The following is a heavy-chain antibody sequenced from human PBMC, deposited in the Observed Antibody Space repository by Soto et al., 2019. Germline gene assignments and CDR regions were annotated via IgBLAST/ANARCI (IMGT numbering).Heavy chain of an antibody. D-gene: IGHD3-22*01. Sequence: ASVKVSCKASGYTFTSYGISWVRQAPGQGLERMVWISAYNGNTNYAQKLQGRVTMTTDTSTSTAYMELRSLRSDDTAVYYCARDGYYDSSGYRSDFDYWGQRTLVTVSS. CDR2: ISAYNGNT. CDR3: ARDGYYDSSGYRSDFDY. J-gene: IGHJ4*02. V-gene: IGHV1-18*01. CDR1: GYTFTSYG.